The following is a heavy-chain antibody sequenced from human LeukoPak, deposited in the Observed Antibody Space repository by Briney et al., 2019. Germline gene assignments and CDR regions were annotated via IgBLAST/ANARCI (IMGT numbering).Heavy chain of an antibody. CDR1: GYTFTGYY. D-gene: IGHD4-17*01. CDR2: INPNSGGT. V-gene: IGHV1-2*02. Sequence: ASVKVSCKASGYTFTGYYMHWVRQAPGQGLEWMGWINPNSGGTNYAQKFQGRVTMTRDTSISTAYMELSRLKSDDTAVYYCARYTKISGDYVDQTYYFDYWGQGTLVTVSS. J-gene: IGHJ4*02. CDR3: ARYTKISGDYVDQTYYFDY.